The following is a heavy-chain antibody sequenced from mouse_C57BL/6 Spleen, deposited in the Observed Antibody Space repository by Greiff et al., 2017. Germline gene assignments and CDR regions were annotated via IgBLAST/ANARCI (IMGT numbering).Heavy chain of an antibody. CDR2: ILPSIGRT. CDR3: ARHYYGSSYDWFAY. J-gene: IGHJ3*01. D-gene: IGHD1-1*01. V-gene: IGHV15-2*01. Sequence: QVQLKQSGSELRSPGSSVKLSCKDFDSEVFPIAYMSWVRQKPGHGFEWIGGILPSIGRTIYGEKFEDKATLDADTLSNTAYLELNSLTSEDSAIYYCARHYYGSSYDWFAYWGQGTLVTVSA. CDR1: DSEVFPIAY.